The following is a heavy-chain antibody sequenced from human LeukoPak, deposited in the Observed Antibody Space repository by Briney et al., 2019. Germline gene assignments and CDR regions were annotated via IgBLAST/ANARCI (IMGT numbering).Heavy chain of an antibody. CDR1: GGSLSGYY. J-gene: IGHJ3*02. CDR2: INHSGST. V-gene: IGHV4-34*01. Sequence: PSETLSLTCAVYGGSLSGYYWSWIRQPPGKGLEWIGEINHSGSTNYNPSLKSRVTISVDTSKNQFSLKLSSVTAADTAVYYCARAPFESDAFDIWGQGTMVTVSS. CDR3: ARAPFESDAFDI.